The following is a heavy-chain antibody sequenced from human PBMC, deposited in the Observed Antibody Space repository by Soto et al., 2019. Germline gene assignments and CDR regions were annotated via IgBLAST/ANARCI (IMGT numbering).Heavy chain of an antibody. CDR1: GYYFPSYW. V-gene: IGHV5-51*01. CDR2: FYPGDSDT. J-gene: IGHJ4*02. D-gene: IGHD3-22*01. CDR3: AKVSLPDSSGYYYFDY. Sequence: PGESLKISCKGSGYYFPSYWIGWVRQMPGKGLEWMGIFYPGDSDTRYSPSFQGQVTISADRSISTAYLQMNSLRAEDTAVYYCAKVSLPDSSGYYYFDYWGQGTLVTVSS.